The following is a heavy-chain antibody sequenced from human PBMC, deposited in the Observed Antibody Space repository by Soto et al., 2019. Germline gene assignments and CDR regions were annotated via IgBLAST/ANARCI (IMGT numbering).Heavy chain of an antibody. CDR3: AREKVGANNY. CDR1: GYTFTSYD. CDR2: MNPNSGKT. Sequence: QGQLVQCGAEVKKPGASVKVSFKASGYTFTSYDINWVRQATGQGLEWMGWMNPNSGKTCHDPKFPGRVTMTRTTSISTAYMDLSSLRSEDTAVYYCAREKVGANNYWGQATLVTVSS. J-gene: IGHJ4*02. V-gene: IGHV1-8*01. D-gene: IGHD1-26*01.